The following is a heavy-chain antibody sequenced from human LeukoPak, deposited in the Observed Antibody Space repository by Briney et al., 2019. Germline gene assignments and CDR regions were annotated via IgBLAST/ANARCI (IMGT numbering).Heavy chain of an antibody. D-gene: IGHD3-10*01. CDR1: GGSISSYY. V-gene: IGHV4-59*01. Sequence: SETLSLTCTVSGGSISSYYWSWIRQPPGKGLEGIGYIYYSGGTNYNPSLKSRVAISVDTSKNQFSLKLSSVTAADTAVYYCARVPSRYYYGSGSYHSSARFDPWGQGTLVTVSS. CDR2: IYYSGGT. CDR3: ARVPSRYYYGSGSYHSSARFDP. J-gene: IGHJ5*02.